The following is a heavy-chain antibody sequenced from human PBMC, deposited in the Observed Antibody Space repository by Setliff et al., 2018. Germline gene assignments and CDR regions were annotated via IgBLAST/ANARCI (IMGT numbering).Heavy chain of an antibody. V-gene: IGHV3-33*08. CDR3: ARCGGAGLRLGELSWPFDY. Sequence: TGGSLRLSCAASGFTFSTYRMHWVRQAPGKGLEWVAVIWDDGGNKYHADPVKGRFTISRDNSKNTLYLQMNGLRAEDTAVYYCARCGGAGLRLGELSWPFDYWGQGTLVTVSS. J-gene: IGHJ4*02. CDR2: IWDDGGNK. CDR1: GFTFSTYR. D-gene: IGHD3-16*02.